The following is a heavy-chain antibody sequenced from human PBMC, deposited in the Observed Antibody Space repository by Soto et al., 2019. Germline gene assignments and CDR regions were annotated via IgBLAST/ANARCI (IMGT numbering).Heavy chain of an antibody. Sequence: SETLSLTCTVSGGSISSYYWSWIRQPPGKGLEWIGYIYYSGSTNYNPSLKSRVTISVDTSKNQFSLKLSSVTAADTAVYYCARGRTEVRDWGQGTLVTVSS. CDR2: IYYSGST. V-gene: IGHV4-59*01. J-gene: IGHJ4*02. CDR3: ARGRTEVRD. CDR1: GGSISSYY. D-gene: IGHD4-4*01.